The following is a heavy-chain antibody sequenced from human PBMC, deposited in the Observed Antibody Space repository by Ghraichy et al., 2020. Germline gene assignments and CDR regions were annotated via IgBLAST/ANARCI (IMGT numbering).Heavy chain of an antibody. CDR3: ARSGYSSGWSYFDY. CDR2: VYTTGSA. D-gene: IGHD6-19*01. J-gene: IGHJ4*02. V-gene: IGHV4-61*02. CDR1: GDFISSGFYY. Sequence: SETLSLTCGVSGDFISSGFYYWSWIRQPAGKRLEWIGRVYTTGSANYNPSLKSRVTISVDTSKNQFSLQLTSVTAADTAVYYCARSGYSSGWSYFDYWGQGNLVTVSS.